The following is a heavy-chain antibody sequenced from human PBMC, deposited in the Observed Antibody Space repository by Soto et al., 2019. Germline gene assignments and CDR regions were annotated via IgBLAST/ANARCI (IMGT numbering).Heavy chain of an antibody. D-gene: IGHD2-2*03. V-gene: IGHV1-18*01. CDR2: ISAYNGNT. CDR3: ARDGVGYCISTSCLNWFDP. J-gene: IGHJ5*02. CDR1: GYTFTSYG. Sequence: QVQLVQSGAEVKKPGASVKVSCKASGYTFTSYGISWVRQAPGQGLEWMGWISAYNGNTNYAQKLQGRVTMTTDTSTSTAYMELRSLRSDATAVYYCARDGVGYCISTSCLNWFDPWGQGTLVTVSS.